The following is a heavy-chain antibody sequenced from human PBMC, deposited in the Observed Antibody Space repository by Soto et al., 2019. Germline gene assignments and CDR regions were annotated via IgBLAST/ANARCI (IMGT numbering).Heavy chain of an antibody. Sequence: SETPSLTCPVSCCSLSSSSYYWGWLRQPPGKGLEWIGSIYYSGSTFYNPSLKSRVTISVDTSKNQFSLKLSSVTAADTAVYYCATFYGDYVSYWGQGTLVTVSS. CDR1: CCSLSSSSYY. CDR3: ATFYGDYVSY. J-gene: IGHJ4*02. CDR2: IYYSGST. D-gene: IGHD4-17*01. V-gene: IGHV4-39*05.